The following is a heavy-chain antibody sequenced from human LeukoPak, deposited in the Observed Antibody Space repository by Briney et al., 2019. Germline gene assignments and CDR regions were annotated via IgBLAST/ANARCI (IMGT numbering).Heavy chain of an antibody. CDR2: IYTGSLS. D-gene: IGHD1-14*01. CDR3: AREGGLTEGGFDY. Sequence: GGSLRLSCAASGFTVSNSYMSWVRQAPGKGLEWVSVIYTGSLSYYTDSVKGRFTIPRDKSNNTLYLQMNSLRDEDTAVYYCAREGGLTEGGFDYWGQGTLVTVS. J-gene: IGHJ4*02. CDR1: GFTVSNSY. V-gene: IGHV3-53*01.